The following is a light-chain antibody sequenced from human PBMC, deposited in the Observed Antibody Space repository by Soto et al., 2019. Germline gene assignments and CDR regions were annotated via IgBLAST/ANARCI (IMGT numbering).Light chain of an antibody. V-gene: IGKV3D-7*01. CDR1: QSVSSSY. CDR2: GAS. CDR3: QQDYNLPHT. J-gene: IGKJ2*01. Sequence: PGERVTLSCRASQSVSSSYLTWYQQKPGQAPRLLIYGASTRATSIPDRFSGSGSGTDFTLTISSLQPEDFAVYYCQQDYNLPHTFGQGTKLEIK.